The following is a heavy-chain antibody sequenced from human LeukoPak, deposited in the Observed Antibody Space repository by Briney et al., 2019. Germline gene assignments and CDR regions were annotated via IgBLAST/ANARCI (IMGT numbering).Heavy chain of an antibody. CDR2: ISWNSGSI. J-gene: IGHJ5*02. V-gene: IGHV3-9*01. D-gene: IGHD2-15*01. CDR3: AKAVQYCSGGSCYSPGFDP. CDR1: GFTFDDYA. Sequence: GGSLRPSCAASGFTFDDYAMHWVRQAPGKGLEWVSGISWNSGSIGYADSVKGRFTISRDNAKNSLYLQMNSLRAEDTALYYCAKAVQYCSGGSCYSPGFDPWGQGTLVTVSS.